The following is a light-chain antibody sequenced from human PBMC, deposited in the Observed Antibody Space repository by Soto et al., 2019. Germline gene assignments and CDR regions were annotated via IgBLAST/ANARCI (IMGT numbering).Light chain of an antibody. CDR3: GTWDSSLSAVV. CDR2: DNN. CDR1: SSNIGAGYD. Sequence: QTVVTQPPSVSGAPGQRVTVSCTGSSSNIGAGYDVHWYQQLPGTAPKLLIYDNNKRPSGIPDRFSGSKSGTSATLGITGLQTGDEADYYCGTWDSSLSAVVFGGGTKVTVL. V-gene: IGLV1-51*01. J-gene: IGLJ2*01.